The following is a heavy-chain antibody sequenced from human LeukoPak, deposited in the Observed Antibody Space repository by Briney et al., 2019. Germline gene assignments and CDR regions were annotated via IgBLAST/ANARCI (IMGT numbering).Heavy chain of an antibody. CDR1: GYTFTVYN. CDR2: INPISGAT. CDR3: ASRSGSHPFHI. J-gene: IGHJ3*02. Sequence: ASVKVSCEASGYTFTVYNMHWVRQAPGQGLEWMGWINPISGATNYAQKVLGRVTMTRDTSISTAYMELSRLRSDDTAVYFCASRSGSHPFHIWGQGTMVTVSS. V-gene: IGHV1-2*02. D-gene: IGHD5-12*01.